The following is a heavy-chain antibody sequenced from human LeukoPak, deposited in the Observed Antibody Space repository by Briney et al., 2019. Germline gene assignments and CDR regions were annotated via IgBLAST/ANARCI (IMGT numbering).Heavy chain of an antibody. CDR3: AKGMTYYDFWSGYYDLHDAFDI. CDR2: ISYDGSNK. V-gene: IGHV3-30*18. J-gene: IGHJ3*02. CDR1: GYTFTSYG. D-gene: IGHD3-3*01. Sequence: SCKASGYTFTSYGMHWVRQAPGKGLEWVAVISYDGSNKYYADSVKGRFTISRDNSKNTLYLQMNSLRAEDTAVYYCAKGMTYYDFWSGYYDLHDAFDIWGQGTMVTVSS.